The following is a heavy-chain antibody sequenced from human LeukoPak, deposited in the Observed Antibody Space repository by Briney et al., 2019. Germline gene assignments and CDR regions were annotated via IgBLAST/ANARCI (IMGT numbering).Heavy chain of an antibody. CDR2: IWYDGSNK. J-gene: IGHJ5*02. D-gene: IGHD2-21*01. CDR1: GISFSSYG. Sequence: PGGSLRLSCVASGISFSSYGMHWVRQAPGKGLEWVAYIWYDGSNKYYADSVKGRFTISRDNTKNSVYLQMNSLRAEDTAVYYCGRAADAFRIDPWGQGALVTVSS. V-gene: IGHV3-33*01. CDR3: GRAADAFRIDP.